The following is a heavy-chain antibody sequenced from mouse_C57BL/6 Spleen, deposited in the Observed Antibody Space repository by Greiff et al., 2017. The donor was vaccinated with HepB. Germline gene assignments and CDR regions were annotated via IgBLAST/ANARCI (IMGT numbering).Heavy chain of an antibody. CDR2: IYPGDGDT. D-gene: IGHD2-3*01. V-gene: IGHV1-82*01. Sequence: QVQLQQSGPELVKPGASVKISCKASGYAFSSSWMNWVKQRPGKGLEWIGRIYPGDGDTNYNGKFKGKATLTADKSSSTAYMQLSSLTSEDSAVYFCAIPYDGYSGWAMDYWGQGTSVTVSS. J-gene: IGHJ4*01. CDR3: AIPYDGYSGWAMDY. CDR1: GYAFSSSW.